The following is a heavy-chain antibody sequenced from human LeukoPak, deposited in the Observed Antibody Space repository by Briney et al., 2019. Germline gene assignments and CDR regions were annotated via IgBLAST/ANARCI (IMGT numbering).Heavy chain of an antibody. J-gene: IGHJ4*02. Sequence: ASVKVSCKASGYTFTSYGISWVRQAPGQGLEWMGWISAYNGNTNYAQKLQGRVTMTTDTSTSTAYMELRSLRAEDTAVYYCARDNPDHYDSSGYLDYWGQGTLVTVSS. CDR3: ARDNPDHYDSSGYLDY. CDR1: GYTFTSYG. V-gene: IGHV1-18*01. CDR2: ISAYNGNT. D-gene: IGHD3-22*01.